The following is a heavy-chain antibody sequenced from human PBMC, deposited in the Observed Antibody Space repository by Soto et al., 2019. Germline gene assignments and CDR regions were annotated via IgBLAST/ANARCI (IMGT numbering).Heavy chain of an antibody. V-gene: IGHV3-11*01. J-gene: IGHJ6*02. Sequence: QVQLVESGGGLVKPGGSLRLSCAASGFTFSDYYMSWIRQAPGKGLEWVSYISSSGSTIYYADSVKGRFTISRDNAKNSLYLQMNSLRAEDTAVYYCARRGTYCSGGSCYSGGYYYYGMDVWGQGTTVTVS. CDR2: ISSSGSTI. CDR3: ARRGTYCSGGSCYSGGYYYYGMDV. D-gene: IGHD2-15*01. CDR1: GFTFSDYY.